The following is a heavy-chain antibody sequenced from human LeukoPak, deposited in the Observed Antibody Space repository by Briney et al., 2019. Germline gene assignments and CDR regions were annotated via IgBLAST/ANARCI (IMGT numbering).Heavy chain of an antibody. V-gene: IGHV5-51*01. D-gene: IGHD4-23*01. J-gene: IGHJ4*02. CDR2: IYPGDSDT. CDR1: GYSFTSYW. CDR3: AGHVGYGGNLGVPFDY. Sequence: PGESLKISCKGSGYSFTSYWIGWVRQMPGKGLEWMGIIYPGDSDTRYSPSFQGQVTISADKSISTAYLQWSSLKASDTAMYYCAGHVGYGGNLGVPFDYWGQGTLVTVSS.